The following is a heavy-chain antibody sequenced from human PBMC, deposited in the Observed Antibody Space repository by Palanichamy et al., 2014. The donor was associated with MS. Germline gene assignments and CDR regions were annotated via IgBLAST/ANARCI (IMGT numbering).Heavy chain of an antibody. CDR3: AKDDYCSF. V-gene: IGHV3-74*01. D-gene: IGHD2-21*01. CDR2: NKYDGTTS. J-gene: IGHJ4*02. Sequence: EVQLVASGELSSAWGSLRLSCTASGFAMSGFWMHWVRQVPGKGLEWVSRNKYDGTTSTYADSVRGRFTVSRDNARNTLYLQLSSLRAEDTGTYYCAKDDYCSFWGQGIPVTVSS. CDR1: GFAMSGFW.